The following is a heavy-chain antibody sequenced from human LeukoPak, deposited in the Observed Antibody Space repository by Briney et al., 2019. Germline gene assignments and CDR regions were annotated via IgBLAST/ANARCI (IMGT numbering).Heavy chain of an antibody. V-gene: IGHV3-30-3*01. CDR2: ISYDGSNK. CDR3: AKDRGRGYSYGPTHFDY. D-gene: IGHD5-18*01. Sequence: GGSLRLSCAASGFTFSSYAMHWVRQAPGKGLEWVAVISYDGSNKYYADSVKGRFTISRDNSKNTLSLQMNSLRAEDTAVYYCAKDRGRGYSYGPTHFDYWGQGTLVTVSS. J-gene: IGHJ4*02. CDR1: GFTFSSYA.